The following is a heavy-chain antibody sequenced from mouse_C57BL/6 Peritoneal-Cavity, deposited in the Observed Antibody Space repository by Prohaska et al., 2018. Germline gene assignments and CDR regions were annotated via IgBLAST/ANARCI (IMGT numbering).Heavy chain of an antibody. J-gene: IGHJ3*01. Sequence: PGASVKISCKASGYAFSSSWMNWVKQRPGKGFEWIGRIYPGDGDTNYNGKFKGKATLTADKSSSTAYMQLSSLTSEDSAVYFCARGEGAWFAYWGQGTLVTVSA. CDR3: ARGEGAWFAY. V-gene: IGHV1-82*01. CDR2: IYPGDGDT. CDR1: GYAFSSSW.